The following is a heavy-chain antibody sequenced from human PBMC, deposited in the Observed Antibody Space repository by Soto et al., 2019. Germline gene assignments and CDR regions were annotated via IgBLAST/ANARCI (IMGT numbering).Heavy chain of an antibody. CDR3: ARVSGYYLPDY. V-gene: IGHV1-3*01. CDR2: INAGNGNT. D-gene: IGHD5-12*01. J-gene: IGHJ4*02. Sequence: GASVKVSCKASGYTFTNYAMHWVRQAPGQRLEWMGWINAGNGNTKYSQKFQGRVTITRDTSASTAYMELSSLRSEDTAVYYCARVSGYYLPDYWGQGTPVTVSS. CDR1: GYTFTNYA.